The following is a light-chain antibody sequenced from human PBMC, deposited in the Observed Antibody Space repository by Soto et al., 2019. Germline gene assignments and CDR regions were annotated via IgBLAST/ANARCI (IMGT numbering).Light chain of an antibody. CDR1: QSVSNSY. Sequence: ELVLTQSPGTLSLSPGEVATLSGRASQSVSNSYLAWYQQQPRQSPRLLIYGTSNRATGIPDRFSGSGSGTDFTLTISRLEPEDFAVYYCQQYDRSPLHSFGGGTKVDIK. J-gene: IGKJ4*01. CDR3: QQYDRSPLHS. V-gene: IGKV3-20*01. CDR2: GTS.